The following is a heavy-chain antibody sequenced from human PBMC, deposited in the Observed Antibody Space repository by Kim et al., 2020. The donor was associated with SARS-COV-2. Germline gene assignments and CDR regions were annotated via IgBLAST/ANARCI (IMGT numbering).Heavy chain of an antibody. J-gene: IGHJ5*02. Sequence: VKGRFTSSRDNAKNALYLQINSLRAEDTAVYYCARVRGIDYGDKVPWFDPWGQGTLLTVSS. V-gene: IGHV3-11*05. D-gene: IGHD4-17*01. CDR3: ARVRGIDYGDKVPWFDP.